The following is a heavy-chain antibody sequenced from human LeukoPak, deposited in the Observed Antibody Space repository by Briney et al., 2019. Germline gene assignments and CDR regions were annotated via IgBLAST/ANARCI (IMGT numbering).Heavy chain of an antibody. CDR2: ISAYNGNT. CDR3: ARGIVGYSSGRPYYFDY. CDR1: GYTFTSYG. J-gene: IGHJ4*02. D-gene: IGHD6-19*01. Sequence: ASVKVSCKASGYTFTSYGISWVRQAPGQGLEWMGWISAYNGNTNYAQKLQGRVTMATDTSTSTAYMELRSLRSDDTAVYYCARGIVGYSSGRPYYFDYWGQGTLVTVSS. V-gene: IGHV1-18*01.